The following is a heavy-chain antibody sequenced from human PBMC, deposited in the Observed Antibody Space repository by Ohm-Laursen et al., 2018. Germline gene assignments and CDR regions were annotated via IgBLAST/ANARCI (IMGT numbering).Heavy chain of an antibody. CDR1: GFTFDDYA. J-gene: IGHJ6*02. CDR3: AKENEGLSYYYGLDV. CDR2: ISWNSGDV. D-gene: IGHD3-16*01. V-gene: IGHV3-9*01. Sequence: SLRLSCAAAGFTFDDYAMHWVRQRPGKGLEWVSRISWNSGDVNYADSVKGRFTTSRDNAKNSLYLQMNSLRGEDTALYYCAKENEGLSYYYGLDVWGQGTTVTVSS.